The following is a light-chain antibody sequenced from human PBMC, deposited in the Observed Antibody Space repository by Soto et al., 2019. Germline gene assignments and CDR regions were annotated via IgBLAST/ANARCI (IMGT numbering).Light chain of an antibody. CDR3: GTWDSSLSVYV. J-gene: IGLJ1*01. CDR2: ENI. Sequence: QSVLTQPPSVSAAPGQKVTISCSGSSSNIGNNYVSWYQQLPGTAPKLLIYENIKRPSGIPDRFSGSKSGTSATLGITGLQTGDEAEYYCGTWDSSLSVYVFGTGTKLTVL. CDR1: SSNIGNNY. V-gene: IGLV1-51*02.